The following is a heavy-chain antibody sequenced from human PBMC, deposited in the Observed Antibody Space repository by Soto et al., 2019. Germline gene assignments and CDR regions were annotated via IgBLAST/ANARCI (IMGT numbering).Heavy chain of an antibody. CDR1: GGSFSDYY. CDR2: ISHSGGT. D-gene: IGHD5-12*01. CDR3: ARGDAVATINYYCYYXDV. Sequence: PSETLSLTCAVYGGSFSDYYWSWIRQPPGKGLEWIGEISHSGGTNYNPSLKSRVTISVDRSKNQFSLQLSSVTAADTAVYYCARGDAVATINYYCYYXDVWGKGTPVTVSS. V-gene: IGHV4-34*01. J-gene: IGHJ6*03.